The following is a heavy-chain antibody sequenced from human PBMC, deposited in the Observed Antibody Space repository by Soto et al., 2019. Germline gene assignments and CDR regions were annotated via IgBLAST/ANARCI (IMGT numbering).Heavy chain of an antibody. Sequence: VKLVQSGDEVKKSGASVKVSCKASGYTFSNYGISWVRQAPGQGLEWMGWISGYNGLTAYAQNVQGRVTMTIDTPTTTVFMELTGLRSNDTAVYYCARDEGIRGFDSWGQGTLVTVSS. D-gene: IGHD3-10*01. CDR3: ARDEGIRGFDS. CDR1: GYTFSNYG. J-gene: IGHJ4*02. V-gene: IGHV1-18*04. CDR2: ISGYNGLT.